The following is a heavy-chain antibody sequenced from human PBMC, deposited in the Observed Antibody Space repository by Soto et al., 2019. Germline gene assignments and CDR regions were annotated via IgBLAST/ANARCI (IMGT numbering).Heavy chain of an antibody. D-gene: IGHD1-26*01. Sequence: TLSLTCAITGDSVSSNSAGWSWVRQSPSRGLEWLGRAYYRSKWYYEYAVSVRGRITINPDTSKNQYSLQLNSVTPEDTAVYFCARGEQYSGRIFDYWGQGTLVTVSS. V-gene: IGHV6-1*01. J-gene: IGHJ4*01. CDR2: AYYRSKWYY. CDR3: ARGEQYSGRIFDY. CDR1: GDSVSSNSAG.